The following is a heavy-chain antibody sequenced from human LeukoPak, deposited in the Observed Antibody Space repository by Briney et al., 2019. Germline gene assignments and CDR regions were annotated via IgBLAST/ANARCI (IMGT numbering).Heavy chain of an antibody. CDR1: GFTFGDYA. CDR3: TRDSRQTAYYYDSSGYPN. CDR2: IRSKAYGGTT. D-gene: IGHD3-22*01. V-gene: IGHV3-49*04. Sequence: GGSLRLSCTASGFTFGDYAMSWVRQAPGKGLEWVDFIRSKAYGGTTEYAASVKGRFTISRDDSKSIAYLQMNSLKTEDTAVYYCTRDSRQTAYYYDSSGYPNWGQGTLVTVSS. J-gene: IGHJ4*02.